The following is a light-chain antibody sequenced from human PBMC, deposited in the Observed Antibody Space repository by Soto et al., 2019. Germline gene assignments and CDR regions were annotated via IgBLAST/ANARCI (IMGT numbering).Light chain of an antibody. CDR3: QQYNYCPLT. CDR2: GAS. J-gene: IGKJ4*01. Sequence: ELVMTQSPATLSVSPGERATLSCRASQTSSSSYLAWYQQKPGQAPRPLIYGASTRATCIPATFRGSGSGTEFTLTITSVQSDDFAVYYCQQYNYCPLTFGGRTRVEIK. V-gene: IGKV3-15*01. CDR1: QTSSSSY.